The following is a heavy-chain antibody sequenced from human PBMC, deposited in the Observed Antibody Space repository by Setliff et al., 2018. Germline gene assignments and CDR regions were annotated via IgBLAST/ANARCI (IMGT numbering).Heavy chain of an antibody. V-gene: IGHV5-51*01. D-gene: IGHD2-2*01. J-gene: IGHJ3*01. CDR1: GYTFTSYW. CDR2: IYPGDSDT. Sequence: PGESLKISCKGSGYTFTSYWIAWVRQMSGKGLEYMGSIYPGDSDTRYSPSFQGQVTISADKSISTAYLQWSSLKASDTAIYYCTRHEDRNKCTSSSCYRKNDAFDVWGQGAMVTVSS. CDR3: TRHEDRNKCTSSSCYRKNDAFDV.